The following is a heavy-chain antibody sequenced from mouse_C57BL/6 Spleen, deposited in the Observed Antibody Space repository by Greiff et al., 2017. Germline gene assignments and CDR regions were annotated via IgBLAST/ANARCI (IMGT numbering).Heavy chain of an antibody. V-gene: IGHV2-6*01. CDR3: ASGGSSPAWFAY. D-gene: IGHD1-1*01. J-gene: IGHJ3*01. Sequence: VKLVESGPGLVAPSQSLSITCTVSGFSLTSYGVDWVRQSPGKGLEWLGVIWGVGSTNYNSALKSRLSISKDNSKSQVFLKMNSLQTYDTAMYYCASGGSSPAWFAYWGQGTLVTVSA. CDR1: GFSLTSYG. CDR2: IWGVGST.